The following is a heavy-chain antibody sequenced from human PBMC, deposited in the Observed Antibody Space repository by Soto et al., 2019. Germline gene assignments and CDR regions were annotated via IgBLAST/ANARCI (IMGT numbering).Heavy chain of an antibody. CDR1: GFTFNIYA. J-gene: IGHJ6*02. CDR2: ISFDGTKK. D-gene: IGHD4-17*01. V-gene: IGHV3-30-3*01. Sequence: LRLSCAASGFTFNIYALHWVRQAPCKGLEWVAVISFDGTKKYYSDSVKGRFTISRDNLKNTLYLQMNNLRVEDAALYFCAREDDYGYRYINYGLDVWGQGTTVTVSS. CDR3: AREDDYGYRYINYGLDV.